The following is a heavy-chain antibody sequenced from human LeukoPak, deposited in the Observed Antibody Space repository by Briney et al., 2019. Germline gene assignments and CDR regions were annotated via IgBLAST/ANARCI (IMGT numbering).Heavy chain of an antibody. CDR1: GYRFTSYW. CDR2: IYPGDSAT. V-gene: IGHV5-51*01. CDR3: ARNRDYYMDV. D-gene: IGHD2/OR15-2a*01. Sequence: GESLKISFKGSGYRFTSYWIGWVRQMPGKGVEWMGIIYPGDSATRYSPSFQGQVTISTDKSISTAYLQWSSLKASDTAMYYCARNRDYYMDVWGKGTTVTVSS. J-gene: IGHJ6*03.